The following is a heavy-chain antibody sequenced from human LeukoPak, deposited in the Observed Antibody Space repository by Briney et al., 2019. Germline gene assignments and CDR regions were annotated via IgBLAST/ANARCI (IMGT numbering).Heavy chain of an antibody. CDR1: GFTFSSYA. V-gene: IGHV3-23*01. CDR3: AKDLVVVVAATPGGYYFDY. Sequence: SGGSLRLSCAASGFTFSSYAMSWVRQAPGKGLEWVSAISGSGGGTYYADSVKGRFTISRDNSKNTLYLQMNSLRAEDTAVYYCAKDLVVVVAATPGGYYFDYWGQGTLVTVSS. D-gene: IGHD2-15*01. J-gene: IGHJ4*02. CDR2: ISGSGGGT.